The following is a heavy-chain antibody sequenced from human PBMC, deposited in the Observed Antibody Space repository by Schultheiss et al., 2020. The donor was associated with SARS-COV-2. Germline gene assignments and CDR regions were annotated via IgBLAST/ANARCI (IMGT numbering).Heavy chain of an antibody. CDR1: GFTFSSYG. CDR3: ASPEHGTTGTSFTY. V-gene: IGHV3-30*05. CDR2: ISYDGSNK. Sequence: GGSLRLSCAASGFTFSSYGMHWVRQAPGKGLEWVAVISYDGSNKYYADSVKGRFTISRDNSKNTLYLQMNSLRAEDTAVYYCASPEHGTTGTSFTYWGQGTLVTVSS. J-gene: IGHJ4*02. D-gene: IGHD1-1*01.